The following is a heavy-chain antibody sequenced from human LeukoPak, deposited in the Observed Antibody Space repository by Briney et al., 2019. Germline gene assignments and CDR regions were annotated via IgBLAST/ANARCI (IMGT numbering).Heavy chain of an antibody. CDR2: IYYSGST. CDR3: ARHEGCLAPGAHHCDY. J-gene: IGHJ4*02. D-gene: IGHD2-2*01. Sequence: PSETLSLTCTVSGRSISSYYWSWIRQPPGKGLEWIGYIYYSGSTNYNPSLKSRVTISVDTSKNQFSLKLSSVTAADTAVYYCARHEGCLAPGAHHCDYWGQGTLVTVSS. CDR1: GRSISSYY. V-gene: IGHV4-59*08.